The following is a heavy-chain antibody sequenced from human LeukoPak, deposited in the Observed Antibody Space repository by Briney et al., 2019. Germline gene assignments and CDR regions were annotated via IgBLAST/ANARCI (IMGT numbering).Heavy chain of an antibody. Sequence: ASLRVSCTASGYTFTSYAISWVRQAPGQGLEWMGWICSYNSNTNYAQTLKGRFTITTDTSKNTAYMQLSSLRSEDTAVYYCARYDSLACGAGDLGYCLSSSAGCVFDIWGQGRMVTVSS. D-gene: IGHD2-15*01. V-gene: IGHV1-18*01. CDR2: ICSYNSNT. CDR1: GYTFTSYA. J-gene: IGHJ3*02. CDR3: ARYDSLACGAGDLGYCLSSSAGCVFDI.